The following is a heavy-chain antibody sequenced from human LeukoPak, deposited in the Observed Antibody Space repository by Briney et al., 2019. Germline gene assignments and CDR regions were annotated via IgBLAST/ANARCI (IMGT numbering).Heavy chain of an antibody. CDR1: GFTVSSNY. D-gene: IGHD3-22*01. J-gene: IGHJ3*02. CDR2: IYSGGST. CDR3: AREPQGDSSGYDAFDI. Sequence: PGGSLRLSCAASGFTVSSNYMTWVRQAPGKGLGWVSVIYSGGSTYYADSVKGRFTLSRGNSKNTLFLQMNSLRAEDTAVYYCAREPQGDSSGYDAFDIWGQGTMVTVSS. V-gene: IGHV3-66*01.